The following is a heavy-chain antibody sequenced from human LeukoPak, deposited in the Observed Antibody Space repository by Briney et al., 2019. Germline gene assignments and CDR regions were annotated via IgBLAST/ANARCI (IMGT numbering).Heavy chain of an antibody. D-gene: IGHD3-22*01. CDR3: ARAKSYYDSSGYPPAMYYFDY. V-gene: IGHV4-59*01. J-gene: IGHJ4*02. CDR2: IYYSGST. CDR1: GGSISSYY. Sequence: SETLSLTCTVSGGSISSYYWNRIRQPPGKGLEWIGYIYYSGSTNYNPSLKSRVTISVDTSKNQFSLKLSSVTAADTAVYYCARAKSYYDSSGYPPAMYYFDYWGQGTLVTVSS.